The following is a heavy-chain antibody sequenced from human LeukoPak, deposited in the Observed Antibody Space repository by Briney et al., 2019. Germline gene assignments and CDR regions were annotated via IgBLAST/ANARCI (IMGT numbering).Heavy chain of an antibody. D-gene: IGHD3-16*02. CDR1: GLTFSSHW. CDR3: ARGTAGYHSSYFDY. V-gene: IGHV3-74*01. CDR2: ITNDGSST. Sequence: GGSLRLSCAASGLTFSSHWMHWVRQAPGKGLVWVSRITNDGSSTTYADSVKGRFTISRDNAENTLYLQTNSLRAEDTAVYYCARGTAGYHSSYFDYWGQGTLVTVSS. J-gene: IGHJ4*02.